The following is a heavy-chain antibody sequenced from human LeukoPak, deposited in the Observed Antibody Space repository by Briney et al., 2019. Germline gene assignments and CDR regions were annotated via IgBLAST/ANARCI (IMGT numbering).Heavy chain of an antibody. CDR3: ARDHCSGGSCYTFDY. D-gene: IGHD2-15*01. CDR1: GGTFSSYA. Sequence: GASVKVSCKASGGTFSSYAISWVRQAPGQGLEWMGRIIPIFGTANYAQKFQGRVTITTDESTSTAYMELSSPRSEDTAVYYCARDHCSGGSCYTFDYWGQGTLVTVSS. CDR2: IIPIFGTA. J-gene: IGHJ4*02. V-gene: IGHV1-69*05.